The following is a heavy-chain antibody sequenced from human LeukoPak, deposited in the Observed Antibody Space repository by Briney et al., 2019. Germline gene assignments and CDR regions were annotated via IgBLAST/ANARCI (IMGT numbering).Heavy chain of an antibody. CDR1: GFTFNSYW. Sequence: SGGSLRLSCAASGFTFNSYWMSWVRQAPGKGLKWMANIKQDRSKKYYVYSVKVRFTISKYNAKNSLYLQMNSLRAEDTAVYYCARERDYKDYYYGMDVWGQGTTVTVSS. J-gene: IGHJ6*02. V-gene: IGHV3-7*01. D-gene: IGHD3-16*01. CDR2: IKQDRSKK. CDR3: ARERDYKDYYYGMDV.